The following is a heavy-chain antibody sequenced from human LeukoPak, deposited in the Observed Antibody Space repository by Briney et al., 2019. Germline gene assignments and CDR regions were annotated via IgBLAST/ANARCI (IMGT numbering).Heavy chain of an antibody. J-gene: IGHJ6*03. CDR3: ARYGSSWYRTYYYYYYMDV. CDR2: ITQEGSEK. Sequence: GGSLRLSCAASGFTFSSYWMSWVRQAPGKGLEWVANITQEGSEKYYVDSVKGRFTISRDNAKNSLDLQMNSLSAEDTAVYYCARYGSSWYRTYYYYYYMDVWGKGTTVTVSS. CDR1: GFTFSSYW. V-gene: IGHV3-7*01. D-gene: IGHD6-13*01.